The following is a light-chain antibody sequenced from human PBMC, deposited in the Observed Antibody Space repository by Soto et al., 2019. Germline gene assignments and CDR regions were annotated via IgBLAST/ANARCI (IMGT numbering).Light chain of an antibody. V-gene: IGKV3-20*01. Sequence: EIMMTQSPGTLSLSPGERATLSCKASQSVTSNHLVWYQQMPGQAPRLLIGGASRRATGVPDRFTGSGSGTDFYLTIDRLEPEDAAMYYCQQYATSPRTFGGGTKVDI. CDR2: GAS. J-gene: IGKJ4*01. CDR1: QSVTSNH. CDR3: QQYATSPRT.